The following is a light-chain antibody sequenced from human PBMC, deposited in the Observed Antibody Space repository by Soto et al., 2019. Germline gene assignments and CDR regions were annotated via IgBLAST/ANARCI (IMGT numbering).Light chain of an antibody. CDR2: TAS. J-gene: IGKJ4*01. CDR3: QQYDNYPLT. V-gene: IGKV1-39*01. Sequence: DIQMTQSPASLSASVGDRVTITCRASQSISSYLSWYQQRPGQAPKVLIYTASSLQSGVPSRFSGSGSGTDFTLTISSLQPDDFATYYCQQYDNYPLTFGGGTKVDIK. CDR1: QSISSY.